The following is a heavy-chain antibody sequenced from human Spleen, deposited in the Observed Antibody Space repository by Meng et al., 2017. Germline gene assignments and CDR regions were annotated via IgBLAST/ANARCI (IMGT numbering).Heavy chain of an antibody. CDR2: TYYRSRWYN. Sequence: LRLSCAISGDSVSSNSALWNWIRQSPSRGLEWLGRTYYRSRWYNDYAISVKSRITIYPDTSKNQFSLQLNSVTPEDTAVYYCAMIRRVVATGSFYDYWGQGTLVTVSS. V-gene: IGHV6-1*01. J-gene: IGHJ4*02. D-gene: IGHD2-15*01. CDR1: GDSVSSNSAL. CDR3: AMIRRVVATGSFYDY.